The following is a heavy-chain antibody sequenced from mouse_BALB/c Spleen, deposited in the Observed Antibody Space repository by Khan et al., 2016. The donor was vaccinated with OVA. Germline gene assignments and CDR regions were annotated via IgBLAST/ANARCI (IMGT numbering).Heavy chain of an antibody. CDR3: ARNYDYDEGLAY. Sequence: QVQLKDSGPGLVQPSQSLSITCTVSGFSLTTYGVHWVRQSPGKGLEWLGVIWSGGSTDYNAAFISRLSISKASSKSQVFFKMNSLQVNDTAIYYCARNYDYDEGLAYWGQGTLVTVSA. CDR1: GFSLTTYG. CDR2: IWSGGST. V-gene: IGHV2-2*02. D-gene: IGHD2-4*01. J-gene: IGHJ3*01.